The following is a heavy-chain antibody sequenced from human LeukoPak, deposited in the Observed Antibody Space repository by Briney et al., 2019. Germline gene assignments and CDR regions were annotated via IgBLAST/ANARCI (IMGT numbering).Heavy chain of an antibody. V-gene: IGHV3-21*01. CDR2: ISSSSSYI. CDR1: GFTFSSYS. CDR3: AREILAPGKTHDY. J-gene: IGHJ4*02. Sequence: GGSLRLSCAASGFTFSSYSMNWVRQAPGKGLEWVSSISSSSSYIYYADSVKGRFTISRDNAKNTLFLQMSSLRAEDTAVYFCAREILAPGKTHDYWGQGTLVTVSS.